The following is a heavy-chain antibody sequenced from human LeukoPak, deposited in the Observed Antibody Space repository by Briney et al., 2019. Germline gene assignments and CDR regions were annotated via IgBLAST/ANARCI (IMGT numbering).Heavy chain of an antibody. J-gene: IGHJ4*02. Sequence: PSETLSLTCTVSSGSVSTSSYYWGWIRQPPGKGLEWIGSVYYSGSTYYNPSLKSRVTISVDTSKNQFSLKLSSVTAADTAVFYCARLLASGSYYFDYWGQGTLVTVSS. V-gene: IGHV4-39*01. CDR3: ARLLASGSYYFDY. CDR1: SGSVSTSSYY. CDR2: VYYSGST. D-gene: IGHD1-26*01.